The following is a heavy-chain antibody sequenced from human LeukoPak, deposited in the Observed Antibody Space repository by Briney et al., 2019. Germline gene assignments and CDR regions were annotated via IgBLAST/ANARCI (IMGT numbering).Heavy chain of an antibody. CDR3: AREVADYDSSGYYSSGDWFDP. V-gene: IGHV4-31*03. Sequence: SETLSLTCTVSGGSISSGGYYWSWIRQHPGKGLEWIGYIYYSRSTYYNPSLKSRVTISVDTSKNQFSLKLSSVTAADTAVYYCAREVADYDSSGYYSSGDWFDPWGQGTLVTVSS. CDR2: IYYSRST. CDR1: GGSISSGGYY. J-gene: IGHJ5*02. D-gene: IGHD3-22*01.